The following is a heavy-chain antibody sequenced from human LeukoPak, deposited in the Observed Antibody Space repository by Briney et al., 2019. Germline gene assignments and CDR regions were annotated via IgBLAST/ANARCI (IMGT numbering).Heavy chain of an antibody. D-gene: IGHD1-7*01. CDR1: GGSFSGYY. Sequence: KPSETLSLTCAVYGGSFSGYYWSWIRQPPWKGLEWIGEINHSGSTNYSPSLKSRVTISVDTSKNQFSLKLSSVTAADTVVYYCAGGRDVEDGPKLFDYWGQGTLVTVSS. V-gene: IGHV4-34*01. CDR2: INHSGST. J-gene: IGHJ4*02. CDR3: AGGRDVEDGPKLFDY.